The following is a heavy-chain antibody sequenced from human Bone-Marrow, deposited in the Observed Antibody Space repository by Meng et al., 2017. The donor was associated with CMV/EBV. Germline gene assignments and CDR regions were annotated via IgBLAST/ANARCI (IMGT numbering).Heavy chain of an antibody. J-gene: IGHJ5*02. Sequence: SVKVSCKASGYTFTSYGISWVRQAPGQGLEWMGGIIPIFGTANYAQKFQGRVTITTDESTSTAYMELSSLRSEDTAVYYCARDQKALFDPWGQGTLVTVSS. V-gene: IGHV1-69*05. CDR2: IIPIFGTA. CDR1: GYTFTSYG. CDR3: ARDQKALFDP.